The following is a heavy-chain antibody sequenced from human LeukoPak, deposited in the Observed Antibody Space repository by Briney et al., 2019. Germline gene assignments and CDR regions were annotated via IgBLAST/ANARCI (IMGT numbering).Heavy chain of an antibody. CDR1: GGSFSGYY. D-gene: IGHD6-19*01. CDR3: ARVNKQWLVHVRWFDP. Sequence: SETLSLTCAVYGGSFSGYYWSWIRQPPGKGLEGIGEINHSGSTNYNPSLTSRVTISVDTSKNQFSLELSSVTAADTAVYYCARVNKQWLVHVRWFDPWGQGTLVTVSS. V-gene: IGHV4-34*01. J-gene: IGHJ5*02. CDR2: INHSGST.